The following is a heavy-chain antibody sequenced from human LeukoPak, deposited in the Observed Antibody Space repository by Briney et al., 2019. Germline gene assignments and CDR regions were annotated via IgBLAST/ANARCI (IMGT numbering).Heavy chain of an antibody. V-gene: IGHV3-9*01. D-gene: IGHD1-1*01. CDR3: AKDTTGTTFDAFDI. CDR1: GFTFDDHA. J-gene: IGHJ3*02. CDR2: ISWNSGSI. Sequence: GGSLRLSCAASGFTFDDHAMHWVRQAPGKGLEWVSGISWNSGSIGYADSVKGRFTISRDNAKNSLYLQMNSLRAEDTALYYCAKDTTGTTFDAFDIWGQGTIVTVSS.